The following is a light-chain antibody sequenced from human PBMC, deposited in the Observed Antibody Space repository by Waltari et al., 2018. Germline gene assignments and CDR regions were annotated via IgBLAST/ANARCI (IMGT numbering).Light chain of an antibody. CDR1: QTMSSD. V-gene: IGKV1-39*01. J-gene: IGKJ1*01. Sequence: DIQMTQSPSALSASVGDRVTISCRASQTMSSDLNWYQQKPGTAPKVLIYAVSNLQSGVPSRFSGSGPGTDFTLTISSLQPEDSATYYCQQSSTWTFGQGTKVEIK. CDR2: AVS. CDR3: QQSSTWT.